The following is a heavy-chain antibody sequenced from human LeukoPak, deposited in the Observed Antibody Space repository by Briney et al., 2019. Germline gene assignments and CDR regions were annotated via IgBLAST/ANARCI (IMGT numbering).Heavy chain of an antibody. V-gene: IGHV3-23*01. D-gene: IGHD2-2*01. Sequence: GGSLRLSCAASGFTFNGYVMSWVRQAPGKGREWVAAISGSGDSTLYADSVRGRFTISTDNSKNTLYLQMNSLRAEDTALYYCARIDSTAVSRPFDYWGQGALVTVSS. CDR2: ISGSGDST. CDR1: GFTFNGYV. J-gene: IGHJ4*02. CDR3: ARIDSTAVSRPFDY.